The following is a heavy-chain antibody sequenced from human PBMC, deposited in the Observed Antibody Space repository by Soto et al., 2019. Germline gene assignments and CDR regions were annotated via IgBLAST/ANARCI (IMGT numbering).Heavy chain of an antibody. CDR2: IYYSGST. Sequence: QVQLQESGPGLVKPSETLSLTCTVSSGSISSYYWSWIRQPPGKGLEWIGYIYYSGSTNYNPSLKSRVTISVDTAKNQFSLKLSSVTAADTAVYYCASQTDYGDEGAYWYFDLWGRGTLVTVSS. J-gene: IGHJ2*01. CDR1: SGSISSYY. CDR3: ASQTDYGDEGAYWYFDL. V-gene: IGHV4-59*08. D-gene: IGHD4-17*01.